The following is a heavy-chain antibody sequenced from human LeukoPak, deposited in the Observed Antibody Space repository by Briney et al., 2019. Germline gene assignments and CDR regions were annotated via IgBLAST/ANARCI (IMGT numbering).Heavy chain of an antibody. CDR2: MNPNSGNT. D-gene: IGHD3-3*01. CDR1: GYTFTSYD. CDR3: ARAVDDFWSGYYTMEGWFDP. J-gene: IGHJ5*02. Sequence: GASVKVSCKASGYTFTSYDINWVRQATGQGLEGMGWMNPNSGNTGYAQKFQGRVTMTRNTSISTAYMELSSLRSEDTAVYYCARAVDDFWSGYYTMEGWFDPWGQGTLVTVSS. V-gene: IGHV1-8*01.